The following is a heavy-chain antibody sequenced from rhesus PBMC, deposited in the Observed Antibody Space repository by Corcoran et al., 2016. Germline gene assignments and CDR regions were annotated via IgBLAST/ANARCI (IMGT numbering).Heavy chain of an antibody. CDR2: IHGSGSNT. D-gene: IGHD6-25*01. V-gene: IGHV4-169*02. Sequence: QVQLQESGPGLVKPSETLSVTCAVSGGSSRNRHWTWVRQAPGKGLEWIGYIHGSGSNTKYNPSLNSRVTLSVDTSKNQISLKLSSVTAADTAMYFCAGDGYSGSWSYYWGQGVLVTVSS. J-gene: IGHJ4*01. CDR3: AGDGYSGSWSYY. CDR1: GGSSRNRH.